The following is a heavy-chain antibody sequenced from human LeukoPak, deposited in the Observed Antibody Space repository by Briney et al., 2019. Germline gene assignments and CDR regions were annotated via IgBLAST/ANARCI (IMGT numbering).Heavy chain of an antibody. J-gene: IGHJ4*02. D-gene: IGHD3-22*01. Sequence: GGSLRLSCAASGFTFSSYWMHWVRQAPGKGLVWVSRINSDGSSTSYADSVKGRFTISRDNAKNTLYLQVNSLRAEDTAVYYCARVDYDSSGPSGDYWGQGTLVTVSS. V-gene: IGHV3-74*01. CDR1: GFTFSSYW. CDR3: ARVDYDSSGPSGDY. CDR2: INSDGSST.